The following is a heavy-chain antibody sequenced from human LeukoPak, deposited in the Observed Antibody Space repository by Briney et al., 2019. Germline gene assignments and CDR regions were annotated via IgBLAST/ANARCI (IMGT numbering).Heavy chain of an antibody. CDR1: GFTFSTFA. CDR2: ITGSGPYI. Sequence: TGGSLRLSCAASGFTFSTFAMHWVRLSPGKGLEWVSSITGSGPYILYADSVKRRFTISRDNTKNLLYLEMNSLRAEDAAVYYCAKAPVTSCRGAFCYPFDYWGQGTLVTVSS. J-gene: IGHJ4*02. D-gene: IGHD2-15*01. CDR3: AKAPVTSCRGAFCYPFDY. V-gene: IGHV3-21*04.